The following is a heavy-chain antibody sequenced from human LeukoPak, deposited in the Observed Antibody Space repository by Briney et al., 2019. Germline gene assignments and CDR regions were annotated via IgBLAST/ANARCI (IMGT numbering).Heavy chain of an antibody. Sequence: PSETLSLTCSVSGGSISTNYWSWIRQAPGKGLEWIGCSSYRGSSNYNPSLKSRVTISVDTSKTQFSLYLNSVTAADTAVYYCARSDTLHIHSRSWHFDSWGQGTLVTVSS. J-gene: IGHJ4*02. CDR2: SSYRGSS. D-gene: IGHD6-13*01. CDR3: ARSDTLHIHSRSWHFDS. CDR1: GGSISTNY. V-gene: IGHV4-59*01.